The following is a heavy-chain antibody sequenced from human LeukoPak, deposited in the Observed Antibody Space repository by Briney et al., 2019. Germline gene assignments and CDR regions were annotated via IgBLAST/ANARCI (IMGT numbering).Heavy chain of an antibody. V-gene: IGHV3-20*04. CDR3: ASTIFGGFAP. J-gene: IGHJ5*02. Sequence: PGGSLRPSCAASGFTFDDYGMNWVRHAPGKGLEWVSGINWNGGSTGYADSVKGRFTIFRDNAKNSLYLQMNSLRAEDTALYYCASTIFGGFAPWGQGTLVTVSS. CDR2: INWNGGST. D-gene: IGHD3-3*01. CDR1: GFTFDDYG.